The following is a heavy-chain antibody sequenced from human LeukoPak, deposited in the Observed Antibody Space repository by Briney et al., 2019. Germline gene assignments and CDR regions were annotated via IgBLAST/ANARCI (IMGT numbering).Heavy chain of an antibody. J-gene: IGHJ3*02. CDR3: ASHLSSSYYKSGAFYM. CDR2: IYYGGNT. Sequence: PSETLSLTCIVSGGSISSYYWSWIRQPPGKGLEWIGYIYYGGNTNYNPSLKSRVTISVDTSKNQFSLKLSSVTAADTAIYYCASHLSSSYYKSGAFYMWGQGTMVTVSS. V-gene: IGHV4-59*01. D-gene: IGHD6-13*01. CDR1: GGSISSYY.